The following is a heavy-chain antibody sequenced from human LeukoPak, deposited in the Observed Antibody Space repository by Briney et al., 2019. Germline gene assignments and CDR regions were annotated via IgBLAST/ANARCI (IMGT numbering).Heavy chain of an antibody. CDR2: MNPNSGNT. CDR3: ARAYCSSTSCYRYYGMDV. J-gene: IGHJ6*02. CDR1: GYTVTSYD. Sequence: ASVKVSGKASGYTVTSYDINWGRQATGQGLEWMGWMNPNSGNTGYVQKLQGRVTMTRNTSISTAYMELSSLRSEDTAVYYCARAYCSSTSCYRYYGMDVWGQGTTVTVSS. D-gene: IGHD2-2*02. V-gene: IGHV1-8*01.